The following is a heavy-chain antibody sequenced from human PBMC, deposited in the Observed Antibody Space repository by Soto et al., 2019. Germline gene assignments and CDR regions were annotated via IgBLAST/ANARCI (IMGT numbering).Heavy chain of an antibody. CDR2: INAGNGNT. V-gene: IGHV1-3*01. CDR1: GYSFTNYA. J-gene: IGHJ5*02. Sequence: QGQVVQSGAAVKKPGASVKVSCKASGYSFTNYAMHWVRQAPGQRLEWMGWINAGNGNTEYSQKFRGRGTMTSDTSASTAYMELSRLTSADTAVYYCARWWGQLAHYNWFDPWGKGTLVTVSS. CDR3: ARWWGQLAHYNWFDP. D-gene: IGHD6-13*01.